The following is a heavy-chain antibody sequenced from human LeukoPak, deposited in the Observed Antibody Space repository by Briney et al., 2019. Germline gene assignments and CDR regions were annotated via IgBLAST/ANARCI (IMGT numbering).Heavy chain of an antibody. CDR3: AKDPNPYYYDSSGLDY. Sequence: GGSLRLSCAASGFTFSSYGMHWVRQAPGKGLEWVAVISYDGSNKYYADSVKGRFTISRDNSKNTLYLQMNSLRAEDTAVYYCAKDPNPYYYDSSGLDYWGQGTLVTVSS. J-gene: IGHJ4*02. D-gene: IGHD3-22*01. V-gene: IGHV3-30*18. CDR2: ISYDGSNK. CDR1: GFTFSSYG.